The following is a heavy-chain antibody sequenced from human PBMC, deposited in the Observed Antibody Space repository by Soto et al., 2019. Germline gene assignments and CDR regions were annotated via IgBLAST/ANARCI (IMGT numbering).Heavy chain of an antibody. J-gene: IGHJ5*02. CDR2: IKQDGSEK. Sequence: GRSLRLSCAASAFTFSSYWMTWVRQAPGKGREWVANIKQDGSEKYYVDSVKGRSTISRDTAQNSLYLPLNSQIAARTAVYYCAIAIAVAGTWFDPWGHGTLVTVSS. V-gene: IGHV3-7*03. D-gene: IGHD6-19*01. CDR3: AIAIAVAGTWFDP. CDR1: AFTFSSYW.